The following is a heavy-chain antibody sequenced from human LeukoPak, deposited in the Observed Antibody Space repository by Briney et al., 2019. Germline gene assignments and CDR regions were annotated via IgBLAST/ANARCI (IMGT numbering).Heavy chain of an antibody. CDR2: ISNSGST. CDR1: GGSISSHY. Sequence: SETLSLTCTVSGGSISSHYRTWIRQSPVKGLEWIGDISNSGSTSYNHSLKSRVTISIDTSKNQFSLKLSSVTAADTAVYYCGRDALVGYFSYYYMDVWGKGTTVTVSS. CDR3: GRDALVGYFSYYYMDV. D-gene: IGHD2-15*01. J-gene: IGHJ6*03. V-gene: IGHV4-59*11.